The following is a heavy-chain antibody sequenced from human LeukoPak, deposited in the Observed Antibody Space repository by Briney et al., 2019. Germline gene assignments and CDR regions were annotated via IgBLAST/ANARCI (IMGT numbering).Heavy chain of an antibody. CDR1: GLTVSSSY. D-gene: IGHD6-19*01. Sequence: AGGSLRLSCAASGLTVSSSYMSWVRQAPGKGLEWVSVLYSGGNTYYADSVKGRFTISRDNSKNTLYLQMNSLRGEDTAVYYCARGHIAVAGFYGAGPSDYWGQGTLVTVSS. CDR3: ARGHIAVAGFYGAGPSDY. CDR2: LYSGGNT. J-gene: IGHJ4*02. V-gene: IGHV3-53*01.